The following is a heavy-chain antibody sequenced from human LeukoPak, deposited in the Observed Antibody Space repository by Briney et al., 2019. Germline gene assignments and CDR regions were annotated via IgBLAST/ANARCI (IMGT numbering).Heavy chain of an antibody. D-gene: IGHD6-13*01. CDR2: TYYRSKWYN. Sequence: SQTLSLTCAISGDSVSSNSAAWNWIRQSPSRGLEWLGRTYYRSKWYNDYAVSVKSRITINPDTSKNQFSLQLNSVTPEDTAVYYCARDPAYSSSWYTGSVWYYFDYWGQGTLFTVSS. J-gene: IGHJ4*02. CDR3: ARDPAYSSSWYTGSVWYYFDY. CDR1: GDSVSSNSAA. V-gene: IGHV6-1*01.